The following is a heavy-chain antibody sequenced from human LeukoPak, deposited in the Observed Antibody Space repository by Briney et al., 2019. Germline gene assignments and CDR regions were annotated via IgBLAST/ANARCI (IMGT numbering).Heavy chain of an antibody. V-gene: IGHV4-4*07. CDR1: GGSISTYS. J-gene: IGHJ4*02. CDR3: ARDTTVASGMQF. D-gene: IGHD6-19*01. Sequence: SETLSLTCTVSGGSISTYSWTWVRQSPGKGLEWIGSVVTTTTKYSPALRSRVAISVDTSKNQFSLRLESVTTADTAVHYCARDTTVASGMQFWGQGALVAVSS. CDR2: VVTTTT.